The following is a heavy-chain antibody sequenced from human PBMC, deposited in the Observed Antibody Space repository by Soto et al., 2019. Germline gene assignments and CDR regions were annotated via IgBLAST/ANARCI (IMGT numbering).Heavy chain of an antibody. CDR3: ARDPGGPDWDPHDAFDI. J-gene: IGHJ3*02. CDR1: GYTFTSYA. Sequence: ASVKVSCKASGYTFTSYAMHWVRQAPGQRLEWMGWIDAGNGNTKYSQKFQGRVTITRDTSASTAYMELSSLRSEDTAVYFCARDPGGPDWDPHDAFDIWGQGTMVTVSS. D-gene: IGHD1-26*01. CDR2: IDAGNGNT. V-gene: IGHV1-3*01.